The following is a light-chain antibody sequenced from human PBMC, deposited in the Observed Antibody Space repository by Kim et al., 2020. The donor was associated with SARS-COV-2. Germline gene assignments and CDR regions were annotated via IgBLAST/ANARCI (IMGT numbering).Light chain of an antibody. CDR1: SSDVGSYNS. Sequence: GQAITVSCTGTSSDVGSYNSVSWYQQHPGKPPKLIIYDDSERASGVSNRFSGSQSGNTASLTISGLRAEDEADYYCSSHTTSSTYVFGLGTKVTVL. V-gene: IGLV2-14*04. CDR2: DDS. CDR3: SSHTTSSTYV. J-gene: IGLJ1*01.